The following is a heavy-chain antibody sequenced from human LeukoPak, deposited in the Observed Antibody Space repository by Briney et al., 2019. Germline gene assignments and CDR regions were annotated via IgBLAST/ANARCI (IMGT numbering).Heavy chain of an antibody. J-gene: IGHJ6*03. CDR3: ARGPSNETMVVTPGSLYYYYMDV. Sequence: SETLSLTCAVYGGSFSGYYWSWIRQPPGKGLEWIGEINHSGSTNYNPSLKSRVTISVDTSKNQFSLKLSSVTAADTAVYYCARGPSNETMVVTPGSLYYYYMDVWGKGTTVTVSS. CDR2: INHSGST. V-gene: IGHV4-34*01. CDR1: GGSFSGYY. D-gene: IGHD4-23*01.